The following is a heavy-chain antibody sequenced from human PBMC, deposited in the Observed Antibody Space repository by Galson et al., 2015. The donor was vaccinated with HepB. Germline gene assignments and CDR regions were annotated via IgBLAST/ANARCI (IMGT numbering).Heavy chain of an antibody. CDR2: IYPSDSDT. V-gene: IGHV5-51*01. J-gene: IGHJ4*02. CDR3: ARHGRANWNYGELDY. CDR1: GYRFTNYW. Sequence: QSGAEVKKPGESLKISCKGSGYRFTNYWIAWVRQMPGKGLEWMGIIYPSDSDTRYSPSFQGQVTISADKSISTAYLQWSSLKALDTAMYYCARHGRANWNYGELDYWGQGTLVTVSS. D-gene: IGHD1-7*01.